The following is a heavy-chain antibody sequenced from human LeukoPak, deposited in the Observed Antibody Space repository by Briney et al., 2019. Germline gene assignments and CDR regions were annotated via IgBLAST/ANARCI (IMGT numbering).Heavy chain of an antibody. D-gene: IGHD4-17*01. CDR3: AKKRAPGTTLSSFDF. CDR1: GFAFGNFG. Sequence: GRSLRLSCAASGFAFGNFGMHWVRQAPGKGLQWVAVISYDGSIKYYADSVKGRFTISRDNSQNTLFLQMNSLTTEDTAVYYCAKKRAPGTTLSSFDFGGRGTLVTVSS. V-gene: IGHV3-30*18. CDR2: ISYDGSIK. J-gene: IGHJ4*02.